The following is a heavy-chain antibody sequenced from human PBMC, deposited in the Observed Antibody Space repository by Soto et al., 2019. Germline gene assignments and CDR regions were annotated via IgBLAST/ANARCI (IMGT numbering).Heavy chain of an antibody. Sequence: PGGSLRLSFAASGFTISSNAMYWVRQAPGKGLEWVSGISDRGDTTHYASSVKVRLTISRDTSKNTLHLQLNTLRADDTAVYYCAKDKTVTTSFDXWGQGTLVTVSX. D-gene: IGHD1-1*01. CDR2: ISDRGDTT. V-gene: IGHV3-23*01. CDR1: GFTISSNA. J-gene: IGHJ4*02. CDR3: AKDKTVTTSFDX.